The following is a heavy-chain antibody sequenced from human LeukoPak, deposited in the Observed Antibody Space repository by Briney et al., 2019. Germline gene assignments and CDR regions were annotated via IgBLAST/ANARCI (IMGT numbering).Heavy chain of an antibody. CDR2: ISAYNGNT. CDR3: ARDLAWFGVAVFDY. CDR1: GYTFTSYD. V-gene: IGHV1-18*01. J-gene: IGHJ4*02. Sequence: GASVKVSCKASGYTFTSYDINWVRQAPGQGLEWMGWISAYNGNTNYAQKLQGRVTMTTDTSTSTAYMEPRSLRSDDTAVYYCARDLAWFGVAVFDYWGQGTLVTVSS. D-gene: IGHD3-3*01.